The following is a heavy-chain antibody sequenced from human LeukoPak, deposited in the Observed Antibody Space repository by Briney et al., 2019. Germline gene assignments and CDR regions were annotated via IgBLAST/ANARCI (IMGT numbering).Heavy chain of an antibody. CDR1: GYIFTDYY. Sequence: ASVKVSCKASGYIFTDYYMHWVRQAPGQGLEWMGWINPNSGGTNYAQKFQGRVSMTRDTSISTAYMDLSSLRSDDTAVYYCAREPRYSSSWYVLDYWGQGTLVTVSS. V-gene: IGHV1-2*02. J-gene: IGHJ4*02. CDR3: AREPRYSSSWYVLDY. D-gene: IGHD6-13*01. CDR2: INPNSGGT.